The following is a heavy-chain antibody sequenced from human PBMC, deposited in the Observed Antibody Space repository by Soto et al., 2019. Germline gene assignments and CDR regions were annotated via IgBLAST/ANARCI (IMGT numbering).Heavy chain of an antibody. CDR2: ISAYNGNT. CDR3: ARFDSSGYYSDY. Sequence: QVQLVQSGAEVPKPGASVKVSCKASGYTFTSYGIRWVRQAPGHGLEWMGWISAYNGNTNYAQKLQGRVTMTTDSSTRTAYMDLRSLRSDDTAVYYCARFDSSGYYSDYWGQGTLVNVSS. J-gene: IGHJ4*02. V-gene: IGHV1-18*04. CDR1: GYTFTSYG. D-gene: IGHD3-22*01.